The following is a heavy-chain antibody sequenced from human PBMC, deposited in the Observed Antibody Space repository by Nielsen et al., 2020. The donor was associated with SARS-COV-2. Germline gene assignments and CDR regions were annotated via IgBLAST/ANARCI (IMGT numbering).Heavy chain of an antibody. CDR3: AKDGPRVNSGSYDYYYYMDV. V-gene: IGHV3-30*18. CDR2: ISYDGSNK. D-gene: IGHD1-26*01. CDR1: GFTFSSYG. Sequence: GESLKISCAASGFTFSSYGMHWVRQAPGKGLEWVAVISYDGSNKYYADSVKGRFTISRDNSKNTLCLQMNSLRAEDTAVYYCAKDGPRVNSGSYDYYYYMDVWGKGTTVTVSS. J-gene: IGHJ6*03.